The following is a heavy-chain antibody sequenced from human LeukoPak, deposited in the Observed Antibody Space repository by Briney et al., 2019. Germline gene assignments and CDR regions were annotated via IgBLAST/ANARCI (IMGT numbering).Heavy chain of an antibody. CDR3: ARDGNPWNLDV. V-gene: IGHV4-59*01. CDR2: IYYSGRT. J-gene: IGHJ2*01. Sequence: SETLSLTCTVSGGSISPYYWTWIRQSPGKALEWIGYIYYSGRTSYNPSLKSRVTTSVDTSKNQFSLQLSSVTAADTAVYYCARDGNPWNLDVWGRGTLVTVSS. D-gene: IGHD1-26*01. CDR1: GGSISPYY.